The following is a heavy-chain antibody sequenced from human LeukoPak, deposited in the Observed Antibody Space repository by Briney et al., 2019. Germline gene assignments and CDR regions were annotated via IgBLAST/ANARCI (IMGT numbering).Heavy chain of an antibody. CDR2: IYSGGST. D-gene: IGHD3/OR15-3a*01. Sequence: GGSLRLSCAASGFIVSSHYMSWVRQAPRKGLEWVSVIYSGGSTDYADSVKGRFTISRDISKNTVHLQMNSLRAEDTAVYYCARDSQDCLDYWGQGTLVTVSS. J-gene: IGHJ4*02. CDR3: ARDSQDCLDY. CDR1: GFIVSSHY. V-gene: IGHV3-66*01.